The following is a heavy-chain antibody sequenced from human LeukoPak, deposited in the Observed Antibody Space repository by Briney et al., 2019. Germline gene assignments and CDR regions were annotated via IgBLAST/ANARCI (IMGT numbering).Heavy chain of an antibody. CDR1: GFTFSSYS. CDR2: ISSSSSYI. D-gene: IGHD3-10*01. J-gene: IGHJ3*02. CDR3: ARDSHRAGSGSYRVPDAFDI. V-gene: IGHV3-21*01. Sequence: GGSLRLSCAASGFTFSSYSMNWVRQAPGKGLEWVSSISSSSSYIYYADSVKGRFTISRDNAKNSLYLQMNSLRAEDTAVYYRARDSHRAGSGSYRVPDAFDIWGQGTMVTVSS.